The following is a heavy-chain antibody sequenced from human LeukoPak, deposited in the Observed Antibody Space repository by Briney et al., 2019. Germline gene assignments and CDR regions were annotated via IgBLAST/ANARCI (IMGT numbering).Heavy chain of an antibody. CDR3: ARGGVDTAMVGDY. CDR1: GCSISSSSYY. V-gene: IGHV4-39*01. Sequence: SETLSLTCTVSGCSISSSSYYWGWIRQPPGKGLEWIGSIYYSGSTYYNPSLKSRVTISVDTSKSQFSLKLSSVTAADTAVYYCARGGVDTAMVGDYWGQGTLVTVSS. CDR2: IYYSGST. D-gene: IGHD5-18*01. J-gene: IGHJ4*02.